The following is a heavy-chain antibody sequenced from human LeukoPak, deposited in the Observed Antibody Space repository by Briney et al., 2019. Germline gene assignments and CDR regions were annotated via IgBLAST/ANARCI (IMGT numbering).Heavy chain of an antibody. Sequence: SVKVSCKASGGTFSSYDISWVRQAPGQGLEWMGGIIPTFGTANYAQKFQGRVTITADKSTSTAYMELSSLRSEDTAVYYCARGRPPYGSFDYWGQGTLVTVSS. V-gene: IGHV1-69*06. D-gene: IGHD3-10*01. CDR1: GGTFSSYD. CDR3: ARGRPPYGSFDY. J-gene: IGHJ4*02. CDR2: IIPTFGTA.